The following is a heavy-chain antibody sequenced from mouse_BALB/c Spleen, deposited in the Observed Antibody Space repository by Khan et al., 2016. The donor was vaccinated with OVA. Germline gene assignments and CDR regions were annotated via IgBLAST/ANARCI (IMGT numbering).Heavy chain of an antibody. Sequence: QVQLKESGPGLVAPSQNLSLTCTISGFSLSDYGVSWIRQPPGKGLEWLGVIWGGGSTYYNSDLKSRLSISKDNSKSQVFLKMSSLQRDDTAMFYSANGVWSYYYTLDYWGQGTSVTVSS. J-gene: IGHJ4*01. CDR1: GFSLSDYG. CDR3: ANGVWSYYYTLDY. V-gene: IGHV2-6-5*01. CDR2: IWGGGST.